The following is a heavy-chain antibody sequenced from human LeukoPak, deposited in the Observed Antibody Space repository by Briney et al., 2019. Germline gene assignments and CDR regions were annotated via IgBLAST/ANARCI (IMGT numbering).Heavy chain of an antibody. D-gene: IGHD2-21*01. CDR3: AKGEGDY. Sequence: SETLSLTCAVYGGSISSYYWSWIRQPPGKGLEWIGYIYDSGNTNYNPSLKSRVTISVDTSKNQFSLKVRSVTAADTAVYYCAKGEGDYWGQGTLVAVSS. V-gene: IGHV4-59*01. J-gene: IGHJ4*02. CDR1: GGSISSYY. CDR2: IYDSGNT.